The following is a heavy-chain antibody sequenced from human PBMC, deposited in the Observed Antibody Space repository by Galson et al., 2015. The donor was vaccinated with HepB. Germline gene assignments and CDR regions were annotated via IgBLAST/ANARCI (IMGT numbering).Heavy chain of an antibody. J-gene: IGHJ6*03. Sequence: SLRLSCAASGFTFSSYAMHWVRQAPGKGLEWVAVISYDGSNKYYADSVKGRFTISRDNSKNTLYLQMNSLRAEDTAVYYCARGIESYGRGYCSSTSCHQYYYYMDVWGKGTTVAVSS. D-gene: IGHD2-2*01. CDR1: GFTFSSYA. CDR2: ISYDGSNK. V-gene: IGHV3-30-3*01. CDR3: ARGIESYGRGYCSSTSCHQYYYYMDV.